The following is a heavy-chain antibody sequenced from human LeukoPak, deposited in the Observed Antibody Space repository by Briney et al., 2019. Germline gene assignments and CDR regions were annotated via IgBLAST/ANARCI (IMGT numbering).Heavy chain of an antibody. J-gene: IGHJ4*02. D-gene: IGHD2-15*01. Sequence: SETLSLTCTVSGVSISTSADYWGWVRQPPGKRLEWIGSIYYSGTTYYNPSLKSRVTVSLDTSQNQFFLELSSVTAADTAVYYCARDGDLDCSGGSCYSYWGQGTLVTVSS. CDR3: ARDGDLDCSGGSCYSY. CDR2: IYYSGTT. CDR1: GVSISTSADY. V-gene: IGHV4-39*07.